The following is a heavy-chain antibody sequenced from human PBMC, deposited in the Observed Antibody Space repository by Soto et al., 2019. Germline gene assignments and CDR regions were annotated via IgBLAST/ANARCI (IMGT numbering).Heavy chain of an antibody. CDR3: ARQLRYFDWLLPLDY. CDR1: GGSFSGYY. V-gene: IGHV4-34*01. Sequence: PSETLSLTCAVYGGSFSGYYWSWIRQPPGKGLEWIGEINHSGSTNYNPSLKSRVTISVDTSKNQFSLKLSSVTAADTAVYYCARQLRYFDWLLPLDYWGQGTLVTVSS. CDR2: INHSGST. J-gene: IGHJ4*02. D-gene: IGHD3-9*01.